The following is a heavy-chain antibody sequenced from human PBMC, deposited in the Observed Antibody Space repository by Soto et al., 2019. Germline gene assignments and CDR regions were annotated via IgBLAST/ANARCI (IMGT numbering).Heavy chain of an antibody. D-gene: IGHD6-6*01. Sequence: GGSLRLSCAASGFTFSSYVMHWVRQAPGKGLEWVAVISYDGSYKYYADSVKGRFTISRDNSKNTVHLQMNSLRAEDTAVYYCAKERAARGVDYWGQGTLVTVSS. CDR2: ISYDGSYK. CDR1: GFTFSSYV. V-gene: IGHV3-30*18. CDR3: AKERAARGVDY. J-gene: IGHJ4*02.